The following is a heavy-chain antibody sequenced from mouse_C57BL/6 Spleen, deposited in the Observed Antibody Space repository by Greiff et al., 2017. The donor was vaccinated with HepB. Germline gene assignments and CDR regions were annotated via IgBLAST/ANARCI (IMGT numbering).Heavy chain of an antibody. CDR3: ARDRYYYGNYAMDY. CDR2: INYDGSST. J-gene: IGHJ4*01. D-gene: IGHD1-1*01. V-gene: IGHV5-16*01. CDR1: GFTFSDYY. Sequence: DVMLVESEGGLVQPGSSMKLSCTASGFTFSDYYMAWVRQVPEKGLEWVANINYDGSSTYYLDSVKSRFIISRDNAKNILYLQMSSLKSEDTATYYCARDRYYYGNYAMDYWGQGTSVTVSS.